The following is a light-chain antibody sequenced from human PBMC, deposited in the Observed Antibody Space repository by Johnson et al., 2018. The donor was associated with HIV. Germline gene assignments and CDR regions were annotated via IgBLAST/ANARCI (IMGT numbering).Light chain of an antibody. V-gene: IGLV1-51*02. CDR3: ATWDTSLSAGGV. Sequence: QSVLTQPPSVSAAPGQKVTISCSGSSSNIGNNYVSWYQQLPGTAPNLLIYENNKRPSGIPDRFSDSKSGTSATLGITGLQTGDAADYYCATWDTSLSAGGVFGTGTKVTVL. CDR2: ENN. CDR1: SSNIGNNY. J-gene: IGLJ1*01.